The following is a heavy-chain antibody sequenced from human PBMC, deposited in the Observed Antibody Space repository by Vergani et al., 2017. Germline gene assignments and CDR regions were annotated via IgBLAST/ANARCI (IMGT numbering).Heavy chain of an antibody. CDR1: GGSISSSSYY. J-gene: IGHJ6*02. Sequence: QLQLQESGPGLVKPSETLSLTCTVSGGSISSSSYYWGWIRQPPGKGLEWIGSIYYSGSTYYNPSLKSRVTRSVDTSKNQFSLKLSSVTAADTAVYYCARDVRYCSGGSCAPNYGMDVWGQGTTVTVSS. V-gene: IGHV4-39*07. D-gene: IGHD2-15*01. CDR3: ARDVRYCSGGSCAPNYGMDV. CDR2: IYYSGST.